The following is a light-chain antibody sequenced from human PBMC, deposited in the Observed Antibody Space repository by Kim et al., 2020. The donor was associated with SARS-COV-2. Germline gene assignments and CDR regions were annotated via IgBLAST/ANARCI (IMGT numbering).Light chain of an antibody. V-gene: IGKV1-16*02. Sequence: ASVGDGATIPCRARQAISYYLAWFQQKPGKAPKSLIYAASRLQSGVPSKYSGSGSGTDFTLTISSLQPDDFATYYCQQYNSYPITFGQGTRLEIK. CDR3: QQYNSYPIT. CDR2: AAS. J-gene: IGKJ5*01. CDR1: QAISYY.